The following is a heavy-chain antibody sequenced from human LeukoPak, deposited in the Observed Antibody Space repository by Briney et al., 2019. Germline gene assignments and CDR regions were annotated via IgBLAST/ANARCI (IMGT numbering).Heavy chain of an antibody. V-gene: IGHV3-48*03. CDR1: GFTLSVYV. CDR2: IFIIGSTI. D-gene: IGHD3-22*01. J-gene: IGHJ4*02. CDR3: ARARNNYDSSGFSALDY. Sequence: GGCLRHSCAASGFTLSVYVMNSVRPAPGKGVEWVSYIFIIGSTIYYADSVKGRFTISRDNAKNSLYLQMNSLRAEDTAVYYCARARNNYDSSGFSALDYWGQGALVTVSS.